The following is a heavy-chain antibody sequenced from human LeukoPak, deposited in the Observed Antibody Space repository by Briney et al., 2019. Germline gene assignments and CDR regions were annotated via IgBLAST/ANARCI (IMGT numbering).Heavy chain of an antibody. CDR1: GYTFTGYY. D-gene: IGHD3-16*01. CDR2: INPNSGGT. CDR3: ARDHVTAYGMDV. V-gene: IGHV1-2*02. Sequence: ASVKVSCKASGYTFTGYYMHWVRRAPGQGLEWMGWINPNSGGTNYAQKFQGRVTMTRDTSISTAYMELSRLRSDDTAVYYCARDHVTAYGMDVWGQGTTVTVSS. J-gene: IGHJ6*02.